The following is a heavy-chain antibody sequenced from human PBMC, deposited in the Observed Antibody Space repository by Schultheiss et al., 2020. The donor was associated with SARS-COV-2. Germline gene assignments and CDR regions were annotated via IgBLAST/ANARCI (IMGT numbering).Heavy chain of an antibody. Sequence: GESLKISCAAGGFTVSTNYMSWVRQAPGKGLEWVSSISSSSSYIYYADSVKGRFTISRDNAKNSLYLQMNSLRAEDTAVYYCASTRVKYDYDSSGYDDYWGQGTLVTVSS. V-gene: IGHV3-21*01. CDR1: GFTVSTNY. CDR3: ASTRVKYDYDSSGYDDY. J-gene: IGHJ4*02. CDR2: ISSSSSYI. D-gene: IGHD3-22*01.